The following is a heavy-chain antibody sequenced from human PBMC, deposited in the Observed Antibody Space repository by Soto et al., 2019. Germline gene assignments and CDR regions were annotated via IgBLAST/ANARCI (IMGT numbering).Heavy chain of an antibody. Sequence: PSETLSLTCTVSGGPISTYYWSWIRQPPGKGLEWIGYIYYSGSTDYNPSLKSRIAISLDTSKNEISLKLNSVTPADTAVYYCARGGLSPFDYWGQGTLVTVSS. CDR2: IYYSGST. V-gene: IGHV4-59*01. CDR3: ARGGLSPFDY. J-gene: IGHJ4*01. CDR1: GGPISTYY.